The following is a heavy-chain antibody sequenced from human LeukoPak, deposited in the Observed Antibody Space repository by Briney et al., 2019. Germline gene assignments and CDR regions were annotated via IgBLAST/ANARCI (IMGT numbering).Heavy chain of an antibody. CDR2: FSPYNGNT. V-gene: IGHV1-18*01. CDR3: ARAGPGSGWYFDY. D-gene: IGHD6-19*01. Sequence: ASVKVSCKASGYDFTSVGITWVRRAPGQGLEWMGWFSPYNGNTRYAQKFQGRVAMTTDTSTTTAYMELRGLRFNDTAVYYCARAGPGSGWYFDYWGQGTLVTVSS. CDR1: GYDFTSVG. J-gene: IGHJ4*02.